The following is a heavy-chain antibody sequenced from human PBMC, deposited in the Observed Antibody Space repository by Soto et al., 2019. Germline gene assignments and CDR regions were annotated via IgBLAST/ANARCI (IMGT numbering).Heavy chain of an antibody. CDR1: GFTFNSYA. J-gene: IGHJ6*02. Sequence: LRLSCAASGFTFNSYAMSWVRQAPGKGLEWVSVISGSGGSTYYADSVKGRFSISRDNSRNTLFLQLNSLRAEDTAVYYCAKHSSSSGTYYYYIMDVWGQGTTVTVSS. CDR2: ISGSGGST. V-gene: IGHV3-23*01. D-gene: IGHD6-6*01. CDR3: AKHSSSSGTYYYYIMDV.